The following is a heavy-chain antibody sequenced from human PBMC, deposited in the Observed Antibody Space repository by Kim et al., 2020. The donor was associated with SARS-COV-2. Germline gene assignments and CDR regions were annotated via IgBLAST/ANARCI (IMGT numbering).Heavy chain of an antibody. CDR2: ISGSGGST. CDR3: AKDPGVITMIVLGFQH. D-gene: IGHD3-22*01. J-gene: IGHJ1*01. CDR1: GFTFSSYA. V-gene: IGHV3-23*01. Sequence: GGSLRLSCAASGFTFSSYAMSWVRQAPGKGLEWVSAISGSGGSTYYADSVKGRFTISRDNSKNTLYLQMNSLRAEDTAVYYCAKDPGVITMIVLGFQHWGQGTLVTVSS.